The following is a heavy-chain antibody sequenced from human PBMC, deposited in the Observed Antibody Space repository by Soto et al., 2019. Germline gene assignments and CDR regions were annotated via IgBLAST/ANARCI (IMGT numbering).Heavy chain of an antibody. CDR2: ISSSSSYI. Sequence: PGGSLRLSCAASGFTFSSHSMNWVRQAPGKGLEWVSSISSSSSYIYYADSVKGRFTISRDNAKNSLYLQMNSLRAEDTAVYYCARGIPAGDCGGDCYPFDYWGQGTLVTVSS. CDR1: GFTFSSHS. J-gene: IGHJ4*02. CDR3: ARGIPAGDCGGDCYPFDY. D-gene: IGHD2-21*02. V-gene: IGHV3-21*01.